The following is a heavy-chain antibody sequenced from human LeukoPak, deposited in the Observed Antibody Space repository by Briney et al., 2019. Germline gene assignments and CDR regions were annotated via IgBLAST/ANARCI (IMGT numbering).Heavy chain of an antibody. CDR2: ISAYNSNT. CDR3: ASSYVYSGSYHSLSFDY. Sequence: ASVKVSCKASGYTFTSYGISWVRQAPGQGLEWMGWISAYNSNTNYAHKLQGRVTMTTDTSTNTAYMELRSLRSDDTAVYYCASSYVYSGSYHSLSFDYWGQGTLVTVSS. D-gene: IGHD1-26*01. J-gene: IGHJ4*02. CDR1: GYTFTSYG. V-gene: IGHV1-18*01.